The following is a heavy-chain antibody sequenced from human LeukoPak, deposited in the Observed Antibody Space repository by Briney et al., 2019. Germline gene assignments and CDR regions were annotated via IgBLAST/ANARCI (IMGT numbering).Heavy chain of an antibody. CDR3: ARGYDYGNYND. J-gene: IGHJ4*02. D-gene: IGHD4-11*01. Sequence: SETLSLTCAVYGASSSGYYWSWIRQPPGKGLEWIGEINHSGSTNYNPSLKSRVTISVDTSKNQFSLKLTSVTAADTAVYYCARGYDYGNYNDWGQGTLVTVSS. V-gene: IGHV4-34*01. CDR2: INHSGST. CDR1: GASSSGYY.